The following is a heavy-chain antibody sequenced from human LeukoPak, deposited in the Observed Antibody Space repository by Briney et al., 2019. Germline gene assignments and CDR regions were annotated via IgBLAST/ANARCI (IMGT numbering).Heavy chain of an antibody. CDR2: IYYSGST. Sequence: SETLSLTCTVSGGSISSYYWSWIRQPPGKGLEWIGYIYYSGSTNYNPSLKSRVTISVDTSKNQSSLKLSSVTAADTAVYYCARSTYSSSWYSYYYYYMDVWGKGTTVTVSS. J-gene: IGHJ6*03. CDR1: GGSISSYY. D-gene: IGHD6-13*01. CDR3: ARSTYSSSWYSYYYYYMDV. V-gene: IGHV4-59*08.